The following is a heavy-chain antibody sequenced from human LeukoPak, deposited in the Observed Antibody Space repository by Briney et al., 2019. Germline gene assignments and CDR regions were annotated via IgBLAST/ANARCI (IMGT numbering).Heavy chain of an antibody. CDR3: ARESGAFSPFGF. CDR1: GASISSSSYS. D-gene: IGHD1-26*01. Sequence: SETLSLTCTVSGASISSSSYSWGWIRQPPGKGLEWIGEVHLSGASNYNPSLKSRVSMSIDKSRNHLSLELTSVTAADTAIYYCARESGAFSPFGFWGQGTLVTVSS. V-gene: IGHV4-39*07. J-gene: IGHJ4*02. CDR2: VHLSGAS.